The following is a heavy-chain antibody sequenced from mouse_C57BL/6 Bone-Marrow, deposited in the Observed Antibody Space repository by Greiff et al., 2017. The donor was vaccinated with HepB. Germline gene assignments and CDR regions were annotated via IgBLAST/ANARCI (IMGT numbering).Heavy chain of an antibody. CDR1: GYTFTDYN. CDR3: ARPSTVVAPYWYFDV. D-gene: IGHD1-1*01. Sequence: VQLKQSGPELVKPGASVKIPCKASGYTFTDYNMDWVKQSHGKSLEWIGDINPNNGGTIYNQKFKGKATLTVDKSSSTAYMELRSLTSEDTAVYYCARPSTVVAPYWYFDVWGTGTTVTVSS. V-gene: IGHV1-18*01. J-gene: IGHJ1*03. CDR2: INPNNGGT.